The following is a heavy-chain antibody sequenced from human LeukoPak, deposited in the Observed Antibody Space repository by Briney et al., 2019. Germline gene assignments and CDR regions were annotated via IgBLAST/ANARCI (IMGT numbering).Heavy chain of an antibody. CDR2: IRSKAYGGTT. D-gene: IGHD2-2*01. CDR3: TRAYTQLGFDP. V-gene: IGHV3-49*04. J-gene: IGHJ5*02. Sequence: GGSLRLSCAASGFPLSNYAMSWVRQAPGKGLEWVGFIRSKAYGGTTEYAASVKGRFTISRDDSKSIAYLQMNSLKTEDTAVYYCTRAYTQLGFDPWGQGTLVTVSS. CDR1: GFPLSNYA.